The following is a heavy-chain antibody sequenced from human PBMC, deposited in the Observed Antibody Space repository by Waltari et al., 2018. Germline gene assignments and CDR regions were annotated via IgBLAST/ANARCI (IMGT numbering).Heavy chain of an antibody. V-gene: IGHV5-51*01. D-gene: IGHD1-26*01. J-gene: IGHJ4*02. CDR2: NYPGDSDT. CDR1: GDSFTSFS. CDR3: ARREGATDFDY. Sequence: EVQLVQSGAEVKKHGESLKISGKGSGDSFTSFSRGGVRQMPGKGLEWMGINYPGDSDTRYSPSFQGQVTISADKSISTAYLQWSSLKASDTAMYYCARREGATDFDYWGQGTLVTVSS.